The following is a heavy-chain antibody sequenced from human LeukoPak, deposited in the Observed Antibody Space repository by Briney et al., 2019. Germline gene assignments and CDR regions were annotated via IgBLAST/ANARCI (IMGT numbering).Heavy chain of an antibody. Sequence: AGGSLRLSCAVSGSTFRNYWMHWVRQAPGKGLVWVARINPDGSRTDYADFVAGRFTISRDNAKSTLFLQMNSLRADDTAVYYCSWDHTGKEDIWGQGTMVTVSS. CDR3: SWDHTGKEDI. CDR2: INPDGSRT. CDR1: GSTFRNYW. V-gene: IGHV3-74*01. J-gene: IGHJ3*02. D-gene: IGHD1-26*01.